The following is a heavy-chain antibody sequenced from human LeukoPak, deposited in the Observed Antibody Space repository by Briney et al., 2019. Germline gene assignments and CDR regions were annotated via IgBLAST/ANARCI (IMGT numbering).Heavy chain of an antibody. CDR3: ARARTRQGPDY. Sequence: ASVKVSCKASGYTFTGYYMHWVRQAPGQGLEWMGWINPNSGGTNYAQKFQGRVAMTRDTSISTAYMELSRQRSDDTAVYYCARARTRQGPDYWGQGTLVTVSS. CDR1: GYTFTGYY. CDR2: INPNSGGT. J-gene: IGHJ4*02. V-gene: IGHV1-2*02.